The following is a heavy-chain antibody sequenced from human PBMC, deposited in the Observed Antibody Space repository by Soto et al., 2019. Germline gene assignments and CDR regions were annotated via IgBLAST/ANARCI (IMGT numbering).Heavy chain of an antibody. D-gene: IGHD2-21*02. CDR1: GYSFTSYE. Sequence: QVQLVQSGAEVKKPGASVKVSCKASGYSFTSYEMQWVRQAPGQGLKWMGVINPFGGTTGYAQKFQGRLTMTRDTSANTIYMALSGLRSEDTAVYYCARVESCGGDCYYFRHWGQGTLVAVSS. CDR2: INPFGGTT. J-gene: IGHJ1*01. V-gene: IGHV1-46*01. CDR3: ARVESCGGDCYYFRH.